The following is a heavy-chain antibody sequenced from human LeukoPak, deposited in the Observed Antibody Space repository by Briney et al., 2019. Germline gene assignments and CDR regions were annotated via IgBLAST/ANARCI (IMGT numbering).Heavy chain of an antibody. CDR3: AKALLWFGELLYGLEG. Sequence: PGGSLRLSCAASGFTFDDYTMHWVRQAPGKGLEWVSLISWDGGSTYYADSVKGRFTISRDNSKNSLYLQMNSLRTEDTALYYCAKALLWFGELLYGLEGWGQGTLVTVSS. V-gene: IGHV3-43*01. J-gene: IGHJ4*02. CDR1: GFTFDDYT. D-gene: IGHD3-10*01. CDR2: ISWDGGST.